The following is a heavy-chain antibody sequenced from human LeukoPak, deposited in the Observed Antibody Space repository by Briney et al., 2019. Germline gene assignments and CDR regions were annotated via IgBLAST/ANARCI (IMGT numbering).Heavy chain of an antibody. CDR3: ARSKDYDFWSGPPGWFDP. D-gene: IGHD3-3*01. J-gene: IGHJ5*02. CDR1: GYTFTSYG. CDR2: ISAYNGNT. V-gene: IGHV1-18*01. Sequence: GASVNVSCKASGYTFTSYGISWVRQAPGQGLEWMGWISAYNGNTNYAQKLQGRVTMITDTSTSTAYMELRSLRSDDTAVYYCARSKDYDFWSGPPGWFDPWGQGTLVTVSS.